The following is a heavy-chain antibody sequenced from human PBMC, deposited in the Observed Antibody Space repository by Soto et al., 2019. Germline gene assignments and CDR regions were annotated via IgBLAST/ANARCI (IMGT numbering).Heavy chain of an antibody. Sequence: GGSLRLSCTASGFTFGDYAMSWFRQAQGKGLEWVGFIRSKAYGGTTEYAASVKGRFTISRDDTKSIAYLQMNSMKTEDTAVYYCTRGPPDYGDNPFDYWGQGTRVTVSS. CDR1: GFTFGDYA. V-gene: IGHV3-49*03. J-gene: IGHJ4*02. CDR2: IRSKAYGGTT. CDR3: TRGPPDYGDNPFDY. D-gene: IGHD4-17*01.